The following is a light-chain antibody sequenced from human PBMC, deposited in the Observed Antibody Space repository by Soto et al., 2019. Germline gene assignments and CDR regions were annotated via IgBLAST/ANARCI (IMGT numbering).Light chain of an antibody. Sequence: EIVMTQSPATLSVSPGERATLSCRASQSVSIHLAWFQQKPGQAPRLLIYGASTRATGIPARFSGSGSGTEFTLTISSLQSEDFAVYYCLQDHNYPLTFGGGTKVDI. V-gene: IGKV3D-15*01. CDR3: LQDHNYPLT. J-gene: IGKJ4*01. CDR2: GAS. CDR1: QSVSIH.